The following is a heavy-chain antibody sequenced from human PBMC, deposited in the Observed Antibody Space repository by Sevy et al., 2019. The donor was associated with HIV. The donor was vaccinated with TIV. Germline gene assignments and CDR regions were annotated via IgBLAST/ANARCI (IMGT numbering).Heavy chain of an antibody. V-gene: IGHV3-11*01. D-gene: IGHD3-3*01. CDR2: ISPSGSTK. Sequence: GGSLRLSCAASGFIFSDDYMSWVRQAPGKGLEWLSYISPSGSTKHDADSVKGRLTISRDNAKRSLYLQMNSLRAEDTASYYCARAQGRFLEWSLVAWGQGTLVTVSS. CDR3: ARAQGRFLEWSLVA. J-gene: IGHJ5*02. CDR1: GFIFSDDY.